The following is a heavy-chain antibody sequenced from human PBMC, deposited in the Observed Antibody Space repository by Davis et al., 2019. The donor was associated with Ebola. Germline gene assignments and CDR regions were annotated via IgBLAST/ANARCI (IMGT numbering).Heavy chain of an antibody. CDR3: AKDTANIWFDI. CDR1: GFTVSDND. D-gene: IGHD2-21*02. J-gene: IGHJ3*02. Sequence: GESLNISCSASGFTVSDNDMTWVRQAPGKGLEWVSRIDPNGGRTGYADSVKGRFTISRDNSRNTLYLQMNGLRVEDTAIYYCAKDTANIWFDIWGQGTMVTVSS. V-gene: IGHV3-23*01. CDR2: IDPNGGRT.